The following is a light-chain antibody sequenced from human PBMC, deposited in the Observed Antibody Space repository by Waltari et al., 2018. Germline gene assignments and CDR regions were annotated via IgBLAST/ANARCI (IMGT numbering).Light chain of an antibody. CDR1: QSLFYSSVNKRY. CDR2: WAS. CDR3: QQYFTTPWT. V-gene: IGKV4-1*01. Sequence: DIVLTQSPDSLAVSLGERATIHCMSSQSLFYSSVNKRYLSWYQQKPGQPPKLLIYWASTRESGVPDRFSGSGSGTDFTLTISSLQAEDVAVYYCQQYFTTPWTFGQGTKVEIK. J-gene: IGKJ1*01.